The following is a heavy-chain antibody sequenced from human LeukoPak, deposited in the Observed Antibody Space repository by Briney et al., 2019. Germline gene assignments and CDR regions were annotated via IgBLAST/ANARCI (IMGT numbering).Heavy chain of an antibody. CDR2: ISGSGGST. CDR3: ANSLPSILIAARPFHFDY. Sequence: GGSLRLSCAASGFTFSSYAMSWVRQAPGKGLEWVSAISGSGGSTYYADSVKGRFTISRDNSKNTLYLQMNSLRAEDTAVYYCANSLPSILIAARPFHFDYWGQGTLVTVSS. J-gene: IGHJ4*02. V-gene: IGHV3-23*01. D-gene: IGHD6-6*01. CDR1: GFTFSSYA.